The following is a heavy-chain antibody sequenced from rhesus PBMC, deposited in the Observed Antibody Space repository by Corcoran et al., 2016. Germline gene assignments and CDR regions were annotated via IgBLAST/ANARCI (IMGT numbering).Heavy chain of an antibody. J-gene: IGHJ4*01. Sequence: EVQLVQSGAEVKKPGASVTISCKASGYTFTDYYLPWVRQAPGKGLEWMGRVDPEDGEAIHAKKFQARVTITADTSTDPAYLELSSLRSEDTAVYYCATRGYSGYSPFDYWGQGVLVTVSS. D-gene: IGHD5-30*01. V-gene: IGHV1-111*02. CDR3: ATRGYSGYSPFDY. CDR2: VDPEDGEA. CDR1: GYTFTDYY.